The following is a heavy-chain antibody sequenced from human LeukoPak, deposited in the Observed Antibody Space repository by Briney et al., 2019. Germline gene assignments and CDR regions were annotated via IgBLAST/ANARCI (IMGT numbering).Heavy chain of an antibody. V-gene: IGHV5-51*01. CDR1: GYSFTSYW. Sequence: GGSLKISCKGSGYSFTSYWIGWVRQMPGKGLEWMGIIYPGDSDTRYSPSFQGQVTISADESISTAYLQWSSLKASDTAMYYCARRAYCGGTSCYYFDYWGQGTLVTVSS. CDR2: IYPGDSDT. J-gene: IGHJ4*02. CDR3: ARRAYCGGTSCYYFDY. D-gene: IGHD2-2*01.